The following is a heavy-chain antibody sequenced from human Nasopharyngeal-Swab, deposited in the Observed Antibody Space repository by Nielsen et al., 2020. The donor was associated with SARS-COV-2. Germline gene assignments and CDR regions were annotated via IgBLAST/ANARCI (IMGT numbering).Heavy chain of an antibody. CDR1: GYTFTSYG. J-gene: IGHJ4*02. CDR2: ISAYNGNT. D-gene: IGHD2-15*01. V-gene: IGHV1-18*01. Sequence: GSVKVSCKASGYTFTSYGISWGRQPPGQGLEWMGWISAYNGNTNYAQKLQGRVTMTTDTSTSTAYMELRSLRSDDTAVYYCARVGPDIVVVVAAAPDYWGQGTLVTVSS. CDR3: ARVGPDIVVVVAAAPDY.